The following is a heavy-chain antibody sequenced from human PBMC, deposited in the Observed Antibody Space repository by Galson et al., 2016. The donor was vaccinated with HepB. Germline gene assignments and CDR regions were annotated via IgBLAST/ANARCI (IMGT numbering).Heavy chain of an antibody. CDR1: GGSISSSNW. D-gene: IGHD3-22*01. CDR3: ARFYYGPLGFDY. V-gene: IGHV4-4*02. CDR2: IYHSGST. J-gene: IGHJ4*02. Sequence: SETLSLTCTVSGGSISSSNWWSWVRQPPGKGLEWIGQIYHSGSTNDSPSLKSRVTISVDKSKNQFSLKLSSVTAADTAVYYCARFYYGPLGFDYWGQGTLVTVSS.